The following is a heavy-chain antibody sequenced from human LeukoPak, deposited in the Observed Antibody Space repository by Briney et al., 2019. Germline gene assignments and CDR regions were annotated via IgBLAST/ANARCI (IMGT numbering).Heavy chain of an antibody. D-gene: IGHD6-13*01. CDR1: GGTFSSYA. V-gene: IGHV1-69*05. J-gene: IGHJ3*02. CDR3: ARAHIAPKTAVAFDI. CDR2: IIPIFGTA. Sequence: SVKVSCMASGGTFSSYAISWVRQAPGQGLEWMGGIIPIFGTANYAQKFQGRVTITTDESTSTAYMELSSLRSEDTAVYYCARAHIAPKTAVAFDIWGQGTMVTVSS.